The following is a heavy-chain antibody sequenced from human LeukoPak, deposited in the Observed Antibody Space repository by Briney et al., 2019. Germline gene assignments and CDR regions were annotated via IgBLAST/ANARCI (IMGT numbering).Heavy chain of an antibody. J-gene: IGHJ6*03. D-gene: IGHD6-6*01. V-gene: IGHV1-46*01. CDR2: INPSGGST. Sequence: GASVKVSCKASGYTFTNYYIHWVRQAPGQGLECMGIINPSGGSTSYAQKFQGRVTMTRDMSTSTVYMELSSLRSEDTAVYYCARGGSSIANYYYYYMDVWGKGTTVTVSS. CDR3: ARGGSSIANYYYYYMDV. CDR1: GYTFTNYY.